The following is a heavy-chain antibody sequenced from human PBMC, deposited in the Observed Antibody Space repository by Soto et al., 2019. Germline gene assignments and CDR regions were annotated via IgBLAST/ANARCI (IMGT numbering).Heavy chain of an antibody. D-gene: IGHD3-3*01. CDR2: IWYDGSNK. CDR3: ARVSYYDFWSGYYKPYYYGMDV. J-gene: IGHJ6*02. Sequence: GGSLRLSCAASGFTFSSYGMHWVRQAPGKGLEWVAVIWYDGSNKYYADSVKGRFTISRDNSKNTLYLQMNSLRAEDTAVYYCARVSYYDFWSGYYKPYYYGMDVWGQGTTVTVSS. V-gene: IGHV3-33*01. CDR1: GFTFSSYG.